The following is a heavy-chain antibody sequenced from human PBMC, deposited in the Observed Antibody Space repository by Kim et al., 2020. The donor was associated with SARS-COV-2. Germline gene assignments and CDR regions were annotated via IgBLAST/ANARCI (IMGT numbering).Heavy chain of an antibody. CDR1: GFTVSSNY. D-gene: IGHD4-4*01. Sequence: GGSLRLSCAASGFTVSSNYMSWVRQAPGKGLEWVSVIYSGGSTYYADSVKGRFTISRDNSKNTLYLQMNSLRAEDTAVYYCARAILQFGYYYGMDVWGQGTTVTVSS. V-gene: IGHV3-66*01. CDR3: ARAILQFGYYYGMDV. J-gene: IGHJ6*02. CDR2: IYSGGST.